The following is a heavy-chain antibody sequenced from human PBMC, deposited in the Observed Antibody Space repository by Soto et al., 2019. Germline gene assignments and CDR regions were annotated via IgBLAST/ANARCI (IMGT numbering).Heavy chain of an antibody. D-gene: IGHD3-10*01. CDR2: ISSSSSTI. Sequence: GGSLRLSCAASGFTFSSYSMNWVRQAPGKGLEWVSYISSSSSTIYYADSVKGRFTISRDNAKNSLYLQMNSLRAEDTAVYYCARDLLNILPFGEFVWYFDLWGRGTLVTVSS. V-gene: IGHV3-48*01. J-gene: IGHJ2*01. CDR3: ARDLLNILPFGEFVWYFDL. CDR1: GFTFSSYS.